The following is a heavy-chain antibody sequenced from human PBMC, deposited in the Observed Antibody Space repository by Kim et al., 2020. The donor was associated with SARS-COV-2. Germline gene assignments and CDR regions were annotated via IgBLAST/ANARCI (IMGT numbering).Heavy chain of an antibody. CDR3: ASSAAARFDY. J-gene: IGHJ4*02. Sequence: TTSADSVKGRFTTSKDNSKNPLYLQMNSLRAEDTAVYYCASSAAARFDYWGQGTLVTVSS. D-gene: IGHD2-2*01. CDR2: T. V-gene: IGHV3-23*01.